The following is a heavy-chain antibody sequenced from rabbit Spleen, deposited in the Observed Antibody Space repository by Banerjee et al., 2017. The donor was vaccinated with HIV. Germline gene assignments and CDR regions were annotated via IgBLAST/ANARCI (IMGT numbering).Heavy chain of an antibody. Sequence: QVLESGGGLVQPGGSLKLSCKASGFTLSSYYMNWVRQAPGKGLEWIGYIDPLFGITYYANWVNGRFSISRENAQNTVFLQMTSLTAADTATYFCARDGAGGSYFALWGQGTLVTVS. J-gene: IGHJ3*01. CDR1: GFTLSSYY. V-gene: IGHV1S7*01. CDR2: IDPLFGIT. CDR3: ARDGAGGSYFAL. D-gene: IGHD8-1*01.